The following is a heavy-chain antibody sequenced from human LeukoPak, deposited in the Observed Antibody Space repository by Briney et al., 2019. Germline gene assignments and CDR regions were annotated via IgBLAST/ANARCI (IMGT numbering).Heavy chain of an antibody. D-gene: IGHD1/OR15-1a*01. V-gene: IGHV4-39*07. Sequence: SETLSLTCTVSGGSFTDYFWGWIRQPPGKGLEWIGSIYYSGRTFYNPSLKNRVSISLDTSKGQFSLNLDSVTAADTAVYFCTRDREHGTQDYWGQGTLVTVS. J-gene: IGHJ4*02. CDR2: IYYSGRT. CDR1: GGSFTDYF. CDR3: TRDREHGTQDY.